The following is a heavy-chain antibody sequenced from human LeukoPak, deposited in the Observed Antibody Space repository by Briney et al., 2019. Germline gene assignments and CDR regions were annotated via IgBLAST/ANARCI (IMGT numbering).Heavy chain of an antibody. D-gene: IGHD5-18*01. CDR2: IYYSGST. V-gene: IGHV4-39*07. CDR1: GGSISSSSYY. CDR3: ARDRMEDTAMVYYYYGMDV. Sequence: SETLSLTCSVFGGSISSSSYYWGWIRQSPGKGLEWIASIYYSGSTYYNPSLKSRVTISVDTSKNQFSLKLSSVTAADTAVYYCARDRMEDTAMVYYYYGMDVWGQGTTVTVSS. J-gene: IGHJ6*02.